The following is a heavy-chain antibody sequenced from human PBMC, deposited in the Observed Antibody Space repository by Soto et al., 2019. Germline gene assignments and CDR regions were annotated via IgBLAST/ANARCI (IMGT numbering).Heavy chain of an antibody. V-gene: IGHV1-69*13. J-gene: IGHJ5*02. CDR1: GGTFSSYA. CDR2: IIPIFGTA. CDR3: ARSSVRDPNNWFDP. Sequence: ASVKVSCKASGGTFSSYAISWVRQAPGQGLEWMGGIIPIFGTANYAQKFQGRVTITADESTSTAYMELSSLRSEDTAVYYCARSSVRDPNNWFDPWGQGTLVTVSS.